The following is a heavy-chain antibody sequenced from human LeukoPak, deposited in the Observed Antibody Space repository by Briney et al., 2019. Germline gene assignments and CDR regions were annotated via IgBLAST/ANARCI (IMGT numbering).Heavy chain of an antibody. CDR3: ARHGRVVGVGPTTLDY. J-gene: IGHJ4*02. CDR2: MYYSGGT. V-gene: IGHV4-39*01. D-gene: IGHD1-26*01. CDR1: GGSINSSSSY. Sequence: SETLSLTCTVSGGSINSSSSYWGWIRQPPGKGLEWIVSMYYSGGTYYNPSLKSRVTISVDTSKNQFSLKLSSVTAADTAVYYCARHGRVVGVGPTTLDYWGQGTLVTVSS.